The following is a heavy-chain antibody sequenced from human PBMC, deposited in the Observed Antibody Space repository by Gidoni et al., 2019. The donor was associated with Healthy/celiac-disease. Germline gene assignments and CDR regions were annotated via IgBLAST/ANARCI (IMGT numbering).Heavy chain of an antibody. CDR3: ARVEDPVIVVGVGYFQH. D-gene: IGHD3-22*01. CDR2: IYHSGST. J-gene: IGHJ1*01. CDR1: GGSLSSSNW. Sequence: QVQLQASGPGLVQPSGPLSLTCAVSGGSLSSSNWWSWVRQPPGKGLEWIGEIYHSGSTNYNPSLKSRVTISVDKSKNQFSLKLSAVTAADTAVYYCARVEDPVIVVGVGYFQHWGQGTLVTVSS. V-gene: IGHV4-4*02.